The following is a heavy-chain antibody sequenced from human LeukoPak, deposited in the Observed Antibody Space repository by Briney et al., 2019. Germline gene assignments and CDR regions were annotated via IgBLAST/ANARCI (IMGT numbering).Heavy chain of an antibody. Sequence: GGSLRLSCAASGFTFSSYDMHWVRQAAGTGLEWVSAIGTAGDTYYPGSVRGRFTISRENAKNSLYLQMNSLGAGDTAVYYCARGSGQNFDYWGQGTLVTVSS. J-gene: IGHJ4*02. V-gene: IGHV3-13*04. CDR3: ARGSGQNFDY. CDR2: IGTAGDT. CDR1: GFTFSSYD. D-gene: IGHD3-10*01.